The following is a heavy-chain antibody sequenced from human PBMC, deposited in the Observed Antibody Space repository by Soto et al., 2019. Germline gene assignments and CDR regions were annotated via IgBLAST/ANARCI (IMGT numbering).Heavy chain of an antibody. D-gene: IGHD1-1*01. V-gene: IGHV3-30-3*02. J-gene: IGHJ1*01. CDR2: ISNDGMKT. CDR1: GFTFSSYA. Sequence: QVHLVESGGGVVQPGRSLRLSCVASGFTFSSYALHWVRQAPGKGLEWVALISNDGMKTFYADSVKGRMTVSRDKAEKTMYLQMNSLTAEDTAVYYCAKGLRFMEHWGQGTVVTGSS. CDR3: AKGLRFMEH.